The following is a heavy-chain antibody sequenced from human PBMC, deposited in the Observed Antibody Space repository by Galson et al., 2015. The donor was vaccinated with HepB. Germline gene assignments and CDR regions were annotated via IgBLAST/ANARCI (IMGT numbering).Heavy chain of an antibody. CDR2: ISYDGSNK. V-gene: IGHV3-30*18. J-gene: IGHJ4*02. D-gene: IGHD3-22*01. Sequence: SLRLSCAASGFTFSSYGMHWVRQAPGKGLEWVAVISYDGSNKYYADSVKGRFTISRDNSKNTLYLQMNSLRAEDTAVYYCAKERIRYYYDSSGDYWGQGTLVTVSS. CDR3: AKERIRYYYDSSGDY. CDR1: GFTFSSYG.